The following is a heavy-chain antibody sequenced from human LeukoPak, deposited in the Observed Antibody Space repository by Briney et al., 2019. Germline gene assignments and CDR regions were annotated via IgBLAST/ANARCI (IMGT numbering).Heavy chain of an antibody. J-gene: IGHJ4*02. D-gene: IGHD5-18*01. V-gene: IGHV3-48*04. CDR1: GFTFSSYS. Sequence: GGSLRLSCAASGFTFSSYSMNWVRQAPGKGLEWVSYISSSSSTIYYADSVKGRFTISRDNAKNSLYQQMNSLRAEDTAVYYCARASGYSYGDFDYWGQGTLVTVSS. CDR3: ARASGYSYGDFDY. CDR2: ISSSSSTI.